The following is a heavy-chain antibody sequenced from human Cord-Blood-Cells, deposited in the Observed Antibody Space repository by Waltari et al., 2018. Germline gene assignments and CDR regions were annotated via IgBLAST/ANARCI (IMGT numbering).Heavy chain of an antibody. CDR2: INPNSGGT. CDR1: GYTFTGYY. Sequence: QVQLVQSGAEVKKPGASVKVSCKASGYTFTGYYMPWVRPAPGQGLEWMGWINPNSGGTNYAQKFQGRVTMTRDTSISTAYMELSRLRSDDTAVYYCARDTTNRDWYFDLWGRGTLVTVSS. V-gene: IGHV1-2*02. J-gene: IGHJ2*01. D-gene: IGHD1-1*01. CDR3: ARDTTNRDWYFDL.